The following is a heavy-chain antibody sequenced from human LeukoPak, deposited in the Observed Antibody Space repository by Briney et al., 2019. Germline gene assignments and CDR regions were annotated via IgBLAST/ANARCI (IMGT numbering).Heavy chain of an antibody. D-gene: IGHD5-18*01. J-gene: IGHJ6*03. V-gene: IGHV1-18*01. CDR2: ISTFNGHT. CDR1: GYTFTTYG. Sequence: GASVKVSCKASGYTFTTYGISWVRQAPGHGLEWMGWISTFNGHTNYAQSRQDRVAMTTDTSTNNVYMEQRSLVSDETAAVYFGRVDTVNYYYYMDVWGKGTPVTASS. CDR3: GRVDTVNYYYYMDV.